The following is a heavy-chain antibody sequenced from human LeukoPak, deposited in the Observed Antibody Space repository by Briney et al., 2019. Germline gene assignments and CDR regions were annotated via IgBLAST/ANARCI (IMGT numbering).Heavy chain of an antibody. D-gene: IGHD1-14*01. V-gene: IGHV3-66*01. CDR3: VTDLGRFDC. J-gene: IGHJ4*02. Sequence: GGSLRLSCAASGLTVSSNHMSWVRQAPGKGLEWVSVLYSGGSIFYADSVKGRLTISRDNSKNTLYLQMNSLRVEDTALYYCVTDLGRFDCWGQGTLVTVSS. CDR1: GLTVSSNH. CDR2: LYSGGSI.